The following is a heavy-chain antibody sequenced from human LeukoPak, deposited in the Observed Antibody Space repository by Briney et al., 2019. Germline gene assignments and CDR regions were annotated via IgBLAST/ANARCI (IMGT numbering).Heavy chain of an antibody. CDR3: ARLRFLGPVEGFAWFDP. Sequence: GESLKISCKGSGYSFTSYWIGWVRQMPGKGLEWMGIIYPGDSDTRYSPSFQGQVTISADKSISTAYLQWSSLKASDTAMYYCARLRFLGPVEGFAWFDPWGQGPLVTVSS. CDR2: IYPGDSDT. D-gene: IGHD3-3*01. J-gene: IGHJ5*02. CDR1: GYSFTSYW. V-gene: IGHV5-51*01.